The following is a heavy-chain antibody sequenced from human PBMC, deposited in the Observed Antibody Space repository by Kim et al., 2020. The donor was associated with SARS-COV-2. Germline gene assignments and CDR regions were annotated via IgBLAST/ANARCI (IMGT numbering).Heavy chain of an antibody. CDR2: IIPIFGTA. CDR1: GGTFSSYA. Sequence: SVKVSCKASGGTFSSYAISWVRQAPGQGLEWMGGIIPIFGTANYAQKFQGRVTITADESTSTAYMELSSLRSEDTAVYYCARSGHVGLQLHDAFDIWGQGTMVTVSS. D-gene: IGHD5-12*01. V-gene: IGHV1-69*13. J-gene: IGHJ3*02. CDR3: ARSGHVGLQLHDAFDI.